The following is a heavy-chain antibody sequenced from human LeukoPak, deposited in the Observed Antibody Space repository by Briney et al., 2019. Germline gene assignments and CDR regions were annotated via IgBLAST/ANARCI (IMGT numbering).Heavy chain of an antibody. J-gene: IGHJ4*02. CDR1: DYSISSNYY. Sequence: SETLSLTCTASDYSISSNYYWGWVRQPPGKGLEWIGTIHHSGSSYYNPSLKSRVTISVDTSKNQFSLRLSSVTAADTAVYYCARGQKYRSGYTVTELGSGYFDYWGQGPLVTVSS. CDR3: ARGQKYRSGYTVTELGSGYFDY. V-gene: IGHV4-38-2*02. D-gene: IGHD5-18*01. CDR2: IHHSGSS.